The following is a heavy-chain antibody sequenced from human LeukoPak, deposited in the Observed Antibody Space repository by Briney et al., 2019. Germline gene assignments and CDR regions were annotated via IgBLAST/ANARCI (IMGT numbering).Heavy chain of an antibody. CDR1: GFTFSDYY. J-gene: IGHJ6*03. CDR3: ARLRSGSYYYYYYYMDV. CDR2: ISSSGSTI. V-gene: IGHV3-11*01. D-gene: IGHD3-10*01. Sequence: GGSLRLSCAASGFTFSDYYMSWIRQAPGKGLEWVSYISSSGSTIYYADSVKGRFTISRDNAKNSLYLQMNSLRAEDTAVYYCARLRSGSYYYYYYYMDVWGKGTTVTISS.